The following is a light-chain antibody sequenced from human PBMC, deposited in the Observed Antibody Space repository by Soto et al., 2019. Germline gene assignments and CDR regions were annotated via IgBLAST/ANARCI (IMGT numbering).Light chain of an antibody. CDR2: GAS. V-gene: IGKV3-15*01. J-gene: IGKJ4*01. CDR1: QSVSSD. CDR3: QHYQNWHT. Sequence: EIVMTQSPATLSVSPGERATLSCRASQSVSSDLAWYQQKPGQAPRLLMYGASARAAGIPARFSGSWSGTEFTLTINSLQSEDSAVYYCQHYQNWHTFGGGTKVDIK.